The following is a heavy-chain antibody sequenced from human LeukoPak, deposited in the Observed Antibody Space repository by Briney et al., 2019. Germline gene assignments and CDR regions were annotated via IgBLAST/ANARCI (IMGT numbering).Heavy chain of an antibody. CDR2: MYYSGST. Sequence: SETLSLTCSVSGASISSGGYYWSWIRQHPGKGLEWIEYMYYSGSTYYNPSLTSRVTISVDTSKNQFSLNLSSVTAADTAVYYCARVWSVAAAGREDYYYGIDVWGQGTTVTVPS. D-gene: IGHD6-13*01. V-gene: IGHV4-31*03. CDR3: ARVWSVAAAGREDYYYGIDV. J-gene: IGHJ6*02. CDR1: GASISSGGYY.